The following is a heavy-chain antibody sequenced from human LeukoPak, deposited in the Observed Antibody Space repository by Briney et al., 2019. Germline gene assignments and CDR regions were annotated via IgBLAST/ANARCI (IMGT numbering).Heavy chain of an antibody. J-gene: IGHJ5*02. D-gene: IGHD5-18*01. Sequence: TLSLTCTVSGGSISSGGYYWSWIRQHPGKGLEWIGYIYYSGSTYYNPSLKSRVTISVDTSKNQFSLKLSSVTAADTAVYYCARARVSSGYSYGFWFDPWGQGTPVTVSS. CDR2: IYYSGST. CDR3: ARARVSSGYSYGFWFDP. CDR1: GGSISSGGYY. V-gene: IGHV4-31*03.